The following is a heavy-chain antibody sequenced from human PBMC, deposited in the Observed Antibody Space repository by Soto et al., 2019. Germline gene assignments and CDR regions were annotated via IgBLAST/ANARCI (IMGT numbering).Heavy chain of an antibody. Sequence: PGESLKISCKASGYSFTNYWIGWVRQMPGEGLEWMGIIYPGDFDIIYGPSFRGQVTISADKSISTAYLQWSSLKASDTAMYYCAGGGVRGVITRTRDYYGMDVWGQGTTVTVSS. V-gene: IGHV5-51*01. CDR2: IYPGDFDI. D-gene: IGHD3-10*01. CDR3: AGGGVRGVITRTRDYYGMDV. J-gene: IGHJ6*02. CDR1: GYSFTNYW.